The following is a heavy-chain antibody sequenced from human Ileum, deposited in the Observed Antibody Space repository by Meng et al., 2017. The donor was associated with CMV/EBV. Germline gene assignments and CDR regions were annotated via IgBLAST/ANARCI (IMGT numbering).Heavy chain of an antibody. CDR1: GFTFAAYG. J-gene: IGHJ4*01. Sequence: CPASGFTFAAYGMGWVRQAPGKGLEWVSVTSGNSGDTYHADSVKGRFSISRDNSKNTLYLQMTSLRAEDTAVYHCTRAASGFFSSLDYWGQGTLVTVSS. V-gene: IGHV3-23*01. D-gene: IGHD3-22*01. CDR2: TSGNSGDT. CDR3: TRAASGFFSSLDY.